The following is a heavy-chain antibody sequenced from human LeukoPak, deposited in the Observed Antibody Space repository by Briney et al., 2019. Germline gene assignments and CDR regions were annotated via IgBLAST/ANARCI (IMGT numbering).Heavy chain of an antibody. V-gene: IGHV3-53*05. CDR2: IYTGGST. CDR3: AKDDVYCSGGRCPLDY. J-gene: IGHJ4*02. CDR1: GFTVSSNY. D-gene: IGHD2-15*01. Sequence: GWSLRLSCAASGFTVSSNYMSWVRQAPGRGLEWVSVIYTGGSTYYADSVKGRFTISRDNSKNTLYLQMNTLRAEDTAVYYCAKDDVYCSGGRCPLDYWGQGTLVTVSS.